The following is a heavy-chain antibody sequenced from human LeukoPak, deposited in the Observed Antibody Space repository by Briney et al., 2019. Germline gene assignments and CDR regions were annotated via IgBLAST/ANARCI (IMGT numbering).Heavy chain of an antibody. V-gene: IGHV4-30-2*01. J-gene: IGHJ3*02. D-gene: IGHD3-3*01. CDR3: ATSRTFGETHDALNT. Sequence: SETLSLTCAVSGGSINSGGYSWNWIRQAPGKGLEWIGYIYHSDSGTAYYNPSLKSRVSISLDRTNNQFSLKLTSVTAADTAMYFCATSRTFGETHDALNTWGQGTMVTVSS. CDR2: IYHSDSGTA. CDR1: GGSINSGGYS.